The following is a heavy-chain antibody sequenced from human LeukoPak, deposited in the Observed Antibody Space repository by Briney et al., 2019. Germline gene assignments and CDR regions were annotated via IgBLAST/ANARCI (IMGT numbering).Heavy chain of an antibody. Sequence: GASVKVSCKASGYTFISYGISWVRQAPGQGLEWMGWISAYNGNTNYAQKLQGRVTMTTDTSTSTAYMELRSLRSDDTAVYYCARVWTDITPVTLELGWFDPWGQGTLVTVSS. D-gene: IGHD1-7*01. CDR2: ISAYNGNT. CDR1: GYTFISYG. J-gene: IGHJ5*02. CDR3: ARVWTDITPVTLELGWFDP. V-gene: IGHV1-18*01.